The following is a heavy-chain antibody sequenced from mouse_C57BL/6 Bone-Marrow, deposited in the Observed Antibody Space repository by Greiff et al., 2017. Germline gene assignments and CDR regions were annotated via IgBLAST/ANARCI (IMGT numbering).Heavy chain of an antibody. Sequence: QVQLQQPGAELVKPGASVKLSCKASGYTFTSYWMHWVKQRPGQGLEWIGMIHPSSGSTNYNEKFKSKATLTVDKSSSTAYMQLSSLTSEDSAVYYCARDGSSYWYFDVWGTGTTVTVSS. CDR2: IHPSSGST. J-gene: IGHJ1*03. CDR1: GYTFTSYW. CDR3: ARDGSSYWYFDV. D-gene: IGHD1-1*01. V-gene: IGHV1-64*01.